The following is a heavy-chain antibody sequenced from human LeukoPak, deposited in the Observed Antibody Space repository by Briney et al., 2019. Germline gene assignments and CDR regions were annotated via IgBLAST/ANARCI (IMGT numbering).Heavy chain of an antibody. V-gene: IGHV3-7*01. J-gene: IGHJ6*02. CDR2: IKQDGNEK. CDR1: GFTFSSYW. CDR3: ARDFVVLVAATYHYYGMDV. D-gene: IGHD2-15*01. Sequence: GGSLRLSCAASGFTFSSYWMSWVRQAPGKGLEWVANIKQDGNEKYYVNSVKGRFTISRDNAKNSLYLQLNSLRAEDTGVYYCARDFVVLVAATYHYYGMDVWGQGTTVTVSS.